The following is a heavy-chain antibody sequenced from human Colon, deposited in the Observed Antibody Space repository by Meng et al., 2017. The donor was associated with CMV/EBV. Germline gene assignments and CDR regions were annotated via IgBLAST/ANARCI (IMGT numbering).Heavy chain of an antibody. CDR1: GFSFNSYA. V-gene: IGHV3-23*01. CDR3: AKGRSGATYSGLDV. J-gene: IGHJ6*02. Sequence: GESLKISCAASGFSFNSYAMNWVRQAPGKGLEWVSGISDRGGTTYYDDSVRGRFIISRDYSERTLSLQMNSLRAEDTAVYYCAKGRSGATYSGLDVWGQGT. CDR2: ISDRGGTT. D-gene: IGHD1-1*01.